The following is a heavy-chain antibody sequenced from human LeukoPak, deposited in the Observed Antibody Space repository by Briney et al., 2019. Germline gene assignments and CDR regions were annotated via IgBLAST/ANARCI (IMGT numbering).Heavy chain of an antibody. Sequence: SVKVSCKAPGGTFSSYAISWVRQAPGQGLEWMGGIIPIFGTANYAQKFQGRVTITADKSTSTAYMELSSLRSEDTAVYYCASGDIVVVVAAVTFDYWGQGTLVTVSS. CDR2: IIPIFGTA. CDR1: GGTFSSYA. J-gene: IGHJ4*02. D-gene: IGHD2-15*01. CDR3: ASGDIVVVVAAVTFDY. V-gene: IGHV1-69*06.